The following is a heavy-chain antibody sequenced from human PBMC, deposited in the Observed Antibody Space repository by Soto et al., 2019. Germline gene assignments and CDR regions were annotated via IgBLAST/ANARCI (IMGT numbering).Heavy chain of an antibody. CDR2: IGGGGGRR. D-gene: IGHD4-4*01. CDR1: GFTFSSYA. Sequence: GGSLRLSCAASGFTFSSYAMSWVRQAPGKGLEWVSGIGGGGGRRYYADSAEGRFAISRDNSKNTLYLQMDSLRAEDTGLYYCAKDHSNYDAPDYGMDVWGQGTTVTVSS. V-gene: IGHV3-23*01. J-gene: IGHJ6*02. CDR3: AKDHSNYDAPDYGMDV.